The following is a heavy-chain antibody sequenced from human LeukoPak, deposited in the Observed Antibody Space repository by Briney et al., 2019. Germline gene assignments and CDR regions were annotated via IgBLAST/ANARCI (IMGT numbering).Heavy chain of an antibody. CDR1: GFSFNNYR. J-gene: IGHJ4*02. Sequence: PGGSLRLSCVASGFSFNNYRMTWVRQAPGKGLEWVANIKQDGSEKYYVDSVKGRFTISRDNAKNSLYLQMNSLRAEDTGVYYCARDLDYWGQGTLVTVSS. CDR2: IKQDGSEK. V-gene: IGHV3-7*01. CDR3: ARDLDY.